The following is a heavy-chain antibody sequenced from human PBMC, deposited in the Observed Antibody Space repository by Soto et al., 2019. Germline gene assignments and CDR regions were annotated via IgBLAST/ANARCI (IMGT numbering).Heavy chain of an antibody. V-gene: IGHV3-33*01. CDR3: ATTYYDFWSGPNPYYYYGMDV. D-gene: IGHD3-3*01. Sequence: GGSLGLSCAASGFTFSSYGMHWVRQAPGKGLEWVAVTWYDGSNKYYADSVKGRFTISRDNSKNTLYLQMNSLRAEDTAVYYCATTYYDFWSGPNPYYYYGMDVWGQGTTVTVSS. CDR1: GFTFSSYG. J-gene: IGHJ6*02. CDR2: TWYDGSNK.